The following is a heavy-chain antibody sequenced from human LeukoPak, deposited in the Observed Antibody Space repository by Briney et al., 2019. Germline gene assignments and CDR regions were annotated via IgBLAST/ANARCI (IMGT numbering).Heavy chain of an antibody. D-gene: IGHD6-6*01. V-gene: IGHV1-18*04. CDR1: GYTFTDFY. CDR2: ISAYNGNT. J-gene: IGHJ5*02. Sequence: ASVKVSCKTSGYTFTDFYIHWVRQAPGQGLEWMGWISAYNGNTNYAQKLQGRVTMTTDTSTSTAYMELRSLRSDDTAVYYCARGHLNLRYSSSSFIGYNWFDPWGQGTLVTVSS. CDR3: ARGHLNLRYSSSSFIGYNWFDP.